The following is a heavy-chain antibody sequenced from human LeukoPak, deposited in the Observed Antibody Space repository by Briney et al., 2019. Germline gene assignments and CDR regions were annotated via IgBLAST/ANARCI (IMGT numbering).Heavy chain of an antibody. CDR3: AREFGHCYGDNCFYFFDT. CDR2: INTYKGDT. D-gene: IGHD4-23*01. Sequence: ASVKVSCKASGYTLTNYNISWVRQAPGQGLEWMGWINTYKGDTLYAQKLQGRVTMTAVTSTNTAYMELRSLRFDDTAVYYCAREFGHCYGDNCFYFFDTWGQGFRVTVSS. CDR1: GYTLTNYN. V-gene: IGHV1-18*01. J-gene: IGHJ4*02.